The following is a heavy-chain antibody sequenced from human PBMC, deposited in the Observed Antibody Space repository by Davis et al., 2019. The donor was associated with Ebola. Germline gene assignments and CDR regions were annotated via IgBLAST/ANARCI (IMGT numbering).Heavy chain of an antibody. D-gene: IGHD4-11*01. CDR2: IRTKAKNFAT. CDR3: TRRLDEGEAGDFGY. V-gene: IGHV3-73*01. CDR1: GFTLSDSA. J-gene: IGHJ4*02. Sequence: GESLMISCASSGFTLSDSAVHWVRQASGKLLEWVGRIRTKAKNFATLYAASVEGRFTLSRDDSKNTSYLQMDSLKIEDTAVYYCTRRLDEGEAGDFGYWGQGTLVTVSS.